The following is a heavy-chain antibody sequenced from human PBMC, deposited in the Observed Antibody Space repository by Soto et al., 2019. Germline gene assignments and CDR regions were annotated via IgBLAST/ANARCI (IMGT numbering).Heavy chain of an antibody. CDR3: ARRARTDFYYMDV. D-gene: IGHD6-6*01. J-gene: IGHJ6*03. CDR1: GFTRSGYA. V-gene: IGHV3-64*01. CDR2: ISTNGVGT. Sequence: EVQLVESGGGLAQPGGSLRLSCAASGFTRSGYAMDWVRQAPGKGLEYVSGISTNGVGTYYANSVQGRFTISRDNSKNTVYLQMGSLRPEDMAVYYCARRARTDFYYMDVWGKGTTVTVSS.